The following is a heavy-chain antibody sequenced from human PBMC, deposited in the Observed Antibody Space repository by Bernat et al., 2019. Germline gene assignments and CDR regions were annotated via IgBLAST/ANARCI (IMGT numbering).Heavy chain of an antibody. CDR3: TTARKRISMVRGVIYYFDD. CDR2: IKSKTDGGTT. J-gene: IGHJ4*02. D-gene: IGHD3-10*01. CDR1: GFTFSNAW. Sequence: EVQLVESGGGLVKPGGSLRLSCAASGFTFSNAWMSWVRQAPGKGLEWVGRIKSKTDGGTTDYAAPVKGRFTISRDDSKNTLYLQMNSLKTEDTAVYYCTTARKRISMVRGVIYYFDDWGQGTLVTVSS. V-gene: IGHV3-15*01.